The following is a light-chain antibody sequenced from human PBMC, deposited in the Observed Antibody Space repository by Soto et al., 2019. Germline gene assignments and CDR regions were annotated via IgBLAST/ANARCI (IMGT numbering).Light chain of an antibody. Sequence: DIQMTQSPSSLSASVGDRVTITCRASQSISNSLNWYQQKPWKAPDLLIYAASNLQSGVPSRFSGSGSGTDFTLTISSLQPEDFATYYCQQSYSSPHMYTFGQGTKLEIK. J-gene: IGKJ2*01. V-gene: IGKV1-39*01. CDR3: QQSYSSPHMYT. CDR2: AAS. CDR1: QSISNS.